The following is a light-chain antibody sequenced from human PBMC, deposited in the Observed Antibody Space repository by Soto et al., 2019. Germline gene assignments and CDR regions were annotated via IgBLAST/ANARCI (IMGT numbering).Light chain of an antibody. Sequence: QSVLTQPASVSGSPGQSITISCTGTSSDVGGYNYVSWYQHHPGKAPKLMIYEVSNRPSGVSNRFSGSKSGNTASLTISGLQAEDDADFYCSSYTSSSTRVFGGGTKLTVL. V-gene: IGLV2-14*01. CDR2: EVS. CDR1: SSDVGGYNY. CDR3: SSYTSSSTRV. J-gene: IGLJ3*02.